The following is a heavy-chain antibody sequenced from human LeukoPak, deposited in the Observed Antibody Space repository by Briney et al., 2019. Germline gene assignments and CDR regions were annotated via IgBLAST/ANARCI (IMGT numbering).Heavy chain of an antibody. CDR2: IYTSGST. V-gene: IGHV4-61*02. CDR3: ARGGSGPYPRLDY. CDR1: GGSISSGSYY. D-gene: IGHD6-19*01. J-gene: IGHJ4*02. Sequence: SETLSLTCTVSGGSISSGSYYWSWIRQPAGKGLEWIGRIYTSGSTNYNPSLKSRVTISVDTSKNQFSLKLSSVTAADTAVYYCARGGSGPYPRLDYWGQGSLVTVSS.